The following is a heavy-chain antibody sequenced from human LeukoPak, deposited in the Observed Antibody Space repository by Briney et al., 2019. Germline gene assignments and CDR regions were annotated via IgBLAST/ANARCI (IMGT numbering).Heavy chain of an antibody. V-gene: IGHV1-2*02. D-gene: IGHD2-8*01. CDR3: ARGSGLSDGLKRALDP. CDR2: INPSGGDT. CDR1: GGTFSSYA. Sequence: ASVKVSCKASGGTFSSYAISWVRQAPGQGLEWMGWINPSGGDTKYTQNLQGRLIVTRDTSITTAYMELSSLTSDDTAVYYCARGSGLSDGLKRALDPWGQGTLVTVSS. J-gene: IGHJ5*02.